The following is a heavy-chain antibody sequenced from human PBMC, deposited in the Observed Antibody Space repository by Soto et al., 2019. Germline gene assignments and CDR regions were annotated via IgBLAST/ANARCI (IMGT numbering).Heavy chain of an antibody. Sequence: ASVNVSCKVSGYTFTDHYIHWVLQAPGQGLEWMGSINPNSGVTNYAQKFQGWITLIRDTSISTAYMELTFDDTAVYYCAREGLVLVPTTVNSDYYYYAMDVWGQGTTVTVSS. V-gene: IGHV1-2*04. CDR1: GYTFTDHY. D-gene: IGHD4-17*01. CDR2: INPNSGVT. J-gene: IGHJ6*02. CDR3: AREGLVLVPTTVNSDYYYYAMDV.